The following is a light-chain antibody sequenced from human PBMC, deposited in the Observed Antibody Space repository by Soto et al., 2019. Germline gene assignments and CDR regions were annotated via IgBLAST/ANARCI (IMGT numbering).Light chain of an antibody. CDR2: EVS. CDR3: SSFVGSPVV. J-gene: IGLJ2*01. Sequence: QSVLTQPASVSGSPGQSVTIPCTGTSSDVGDYNYVSWYQQHPGKVPKLLIYEVSKRPSGVPDRFSGSKSGNTASLTVSGLQAEDEADYYCSSFVGSPVVFGGGTKLTVL. CDR1: SSDVGDYNY. V-gene: IGLV2-8*01.